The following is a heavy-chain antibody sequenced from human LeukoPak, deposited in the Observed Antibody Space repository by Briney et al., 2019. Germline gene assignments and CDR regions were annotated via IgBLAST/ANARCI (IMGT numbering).Heavy chain of an antibody. CDR1: VFTFSSYA. Sequence: PGGSLRLSCAASVFTFSSYAMTWVRQAPGKGVEGVSTLVGGGATFYSDSGKGRFTIPRDNSKNTLYLQMNSMRGDDTAVYYCAKYGVVLPPGSHIPHWFDPWGQGSLVTVSS. J-gene: IGHJ5*02. CDR3: AKYGVVLPPGSHIPHWFDP. CDR2: LVGGGAT. V-gene: IGHV3-23*01. D-gene: IGHD2-15*01.